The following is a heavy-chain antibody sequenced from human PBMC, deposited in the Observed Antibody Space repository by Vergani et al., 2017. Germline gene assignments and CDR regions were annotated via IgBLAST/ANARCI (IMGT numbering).Heavy chain of an antibody. CDR2: IYYSVST. CDR3: ARGVPLRYFDWLFHLDAFDI. Sequence: QVQLQESGPGLVKPSQTLSLTCTVSVGSISSGGYYWSWIRQHPGKGLEWIGYIYYSVSTYYNPSLKSRVTISVDTSKNQFSMKLSSVTAADTAVYYCARGVPLRYFDWLFHLDAFDIWGQGTMVTVSS. J-gene: IGHJ3*02. D-gene: IGHD3-9*01. V-gene: IGHV4-31*03. CDR1: VGSISSGGYY.